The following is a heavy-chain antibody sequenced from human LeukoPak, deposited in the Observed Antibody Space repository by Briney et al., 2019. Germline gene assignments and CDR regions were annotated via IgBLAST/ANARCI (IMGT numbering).Heavy chain of an antibody. Sequence: SVKVSCKASGGTFSSYAISWVRQAPGQGLEWMGRIIPILGIANYAQKFQGRVTITADKSTSTAYMELSSLRSEDTAVYYCARDPDYYDSSGIDYWGQGTLVTVSS. J-gene: IGHJ4*02. CDR2: IIPILGIA. CDR3: ARDPDYYDSSGIDY. CDR1: GGTFSSYA. V-gene: IGHV1-69*04. D-gene: IGHD3-22*01.